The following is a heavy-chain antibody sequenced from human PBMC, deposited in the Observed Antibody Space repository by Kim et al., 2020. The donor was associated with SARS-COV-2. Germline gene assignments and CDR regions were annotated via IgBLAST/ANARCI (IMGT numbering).Heavy chain of an antibody. CDR2: ISYDGSNK. V-gene: IGHV3-30*18. J-gene: IGHJ6*02. CDR1: GFTFSSYG. D-gene: IGHD1-26*01. Sequence: GGSLRLSCAASGFTFSSYGMHWVRQAPGKGLEWVAVISYDGSNKYYADSVKGRFTISRDNSKNTLYLQMNSLRAEDTAVYYCAKELRGLWELKPYYGMDVWGQGTTVTVSS. CDR3: AKELRGLWELKPYYGMDV.